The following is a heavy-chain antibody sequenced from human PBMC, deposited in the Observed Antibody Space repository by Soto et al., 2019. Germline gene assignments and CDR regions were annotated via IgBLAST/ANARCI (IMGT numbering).Heavy chain of an antibody. J-gene: IGHJ6*03. D-gene: IGHD7-27*01. CDR3: ARDLGREGSYYYYYYYMDV. Sequence: GGSLRLSCAASGFTFSSYSMNWVRQAPGKGLEWVSSISSSSSYIYYADSVKGRFTISRDNAKNSLYLQMNSLRAEDTAVYYCARDLGREGSYYYYYYYMDVWGKGTTVTVPS. V-gene: IGHV3-21*01. CDR2: ISSSSSYI. CDR1: GFTFSSYS.